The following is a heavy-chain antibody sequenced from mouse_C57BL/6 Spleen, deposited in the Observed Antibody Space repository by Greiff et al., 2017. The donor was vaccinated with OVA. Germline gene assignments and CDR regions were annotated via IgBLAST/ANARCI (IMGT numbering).Heavy chain of an antibody. D-gene: IGHD1-1*01. CDR1: GFAFSSYG. V-gene: IGHV5-6*01. CDR2: ISSGGSYT. J-gene: IGHJ2*01. Sequence: VQLKESGGDLVKPGGSLKLSCAASGFAFSSYGMSWVRQTPDKRLEWVATISSGGSYTYYPDSVKGRFTISRDNAKNTLYLQMSSLKSEDTAMYYCARHEDSYGSSYYFDYWGQGTTLTVSS. CDR3: ARHEDSYGSSYYFDY.